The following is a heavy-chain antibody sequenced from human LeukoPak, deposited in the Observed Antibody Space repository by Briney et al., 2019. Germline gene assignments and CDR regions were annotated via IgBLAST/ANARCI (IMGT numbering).Heavy chain of an antibody. CDR1: GFTFSSYS. D-gene: IGHD2-15*01. V-gene: IGHV3-21*01. CDR2: INYSGTNM. Sequence: GGSLRLSCAASGFTFSSYSMNWVRQAPGKGLEWVSSINYSGTNMYYADSVKGRFTISRDNAMNSLFLQMNSLRPEDTAVYYCVTSGCSGATCYFYFDYWGQGTLVTVSS. J-gene: IGHJ4*02. CDR3: VTSGCSGATCYFYFDY.